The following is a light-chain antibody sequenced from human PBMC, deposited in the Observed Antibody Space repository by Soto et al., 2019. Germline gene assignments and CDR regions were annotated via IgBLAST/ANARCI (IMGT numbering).Light chain of an antibody. V-gene: IGKV3-20*01. CDR2: GAF. Sequence: DIVLTQSPGTLSLSPGERVTLSCRASQIVTSDYLAWYHQAPGQAPRLLIYGAFNRATGISDRFSGSGSGTYFTLSISKLEPGDFGVYFCHQYGKSPRTFGQGTKVEIK. CDR1: QIVTSDY. J-gene: IGKJ1*01. CDR3: HQYGKSPRT.